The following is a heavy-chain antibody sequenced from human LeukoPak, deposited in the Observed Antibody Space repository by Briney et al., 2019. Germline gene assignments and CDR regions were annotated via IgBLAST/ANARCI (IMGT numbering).Heavy chain of an antibody. Sequence: GASVKVSCTASGYTFTGYYMHWARQAPGQGLEWMGRINPNSGGTNYAQKFQGRVTMTRDTSISTAYMELSRLRSDDTAVCYCARDSYCSSASCYPGGYWGQGTLVTVSS. V-gene: IGHV1-2*06. CDR3: ARDSYCSSASCYPGGY. CDR1: GYTFTGYY. J-gene: IGHJ4*02. CDR2: INPNSGGT. D-gene: IGHD2-2*01.